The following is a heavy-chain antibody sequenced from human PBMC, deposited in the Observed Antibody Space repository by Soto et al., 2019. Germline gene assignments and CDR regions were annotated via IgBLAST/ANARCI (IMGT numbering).Heavy chain of an antibody. D-gene: IGHD3-22*01. Sequence: QVQLQQSGPGLVKPSQTLSLTCAISGDSVSRNSGAWNWIRQSPSRGLEWLGRTYYRSKWHSDYALSVKSRITINPDTAKNQFSLQLSSVTPEDTAFYYCASSQTHYDRGGFDCWGQGTLVTVSS. CDR3: ASSQTHYDRGGFDC. CDR2: TYYRSKWHS. CDR1: GDSVSRNSGA. V-gene: IGHV6-1*01. J-gene: IGHJ4*02.